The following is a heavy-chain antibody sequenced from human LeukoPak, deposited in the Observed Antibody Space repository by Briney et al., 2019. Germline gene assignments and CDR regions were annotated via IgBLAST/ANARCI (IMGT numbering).Heavy chain of an antibody. CDR1: GGSISSYF. CDR3: ARGARGSYSY. J-gene: IGHJ4*02. Sequence: SETLSLTCTVSGGSISSYFRSWIRQPPGKGLEWIGHIYYSGSTNYNPSLKSRVTISVDTSKNQFSLKLSSVTAADTAVYYCARGARGSYSYWGQGTLVTVSS. D-gene: IGHD1-26*01. V-gene: IGHV4-59*08. CDR2: IYYSGST.